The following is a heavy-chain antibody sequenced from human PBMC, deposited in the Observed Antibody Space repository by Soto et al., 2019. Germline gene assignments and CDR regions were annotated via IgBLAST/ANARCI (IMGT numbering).Heavy chain of an antibody. CDR1: GGSITPHD. V-gene: IGHV4-59*11. CDR2: IYNSGST. D-gene: IGHD6-25*01. CDR3: ARLLSLREQRLTRYIDY. J-gene: IGHJ4*02. Sequence: SETLSLTCTVSGGSITPHDWSWIRQPPGKGLEWIGYIYNSGSTNYNPSLKSRVTISIDTSKNQFSLKLYSVTAADTAVYYCARLLSLREQRLTRYIDYRGQGTLVTVSS.